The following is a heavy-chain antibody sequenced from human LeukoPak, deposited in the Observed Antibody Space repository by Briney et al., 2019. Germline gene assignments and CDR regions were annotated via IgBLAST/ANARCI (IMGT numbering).Heavy chain of an antibody. CDR1: GDSISGFY. V-gene: IGHV4-59*01. Sequence: SETLSLTCTVSGDSISGFYWSWIRQPPGKGLEWIGDIYYSGSTNYNPSLKSRVTILIETSKNQFSLKLSSVTAADTAVYYCARGGARGSSAFDIWGQGTMVTVSS. D-gene: IGHD3-10*01. CDR2: IYYSGST. J-gene: IGHJ3*02. CDR3: ARGGARGSSAFDI.